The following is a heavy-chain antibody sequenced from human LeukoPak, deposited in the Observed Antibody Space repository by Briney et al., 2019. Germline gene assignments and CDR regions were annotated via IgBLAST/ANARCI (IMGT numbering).Heavy chain of an antibody. Sequence: ASETLSLTCTVSGGSSSSYYWSWVRQPPGKGLEWIAYISNSGITTYNPSLKSRVTISVDTSKNQFSLTLTSVTAADTAVYYCAGEVAGGFRFDYWGQGTLVTVSS. J-gene: IGHJ4*02. CDR3: AGEVAGGFRFDY. V-gene: IGHV4-59*08. CDR1: GGSSSSYY. CDR2: ISNSGIT. D-gene: IGHD6-19*01.